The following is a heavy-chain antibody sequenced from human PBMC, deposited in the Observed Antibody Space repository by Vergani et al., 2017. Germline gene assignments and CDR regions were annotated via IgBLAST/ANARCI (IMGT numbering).Heavy chain of an antibody. Sequence: QVQLVESGGGLVKPGGSLRLSCAASGFTFSDYYMSWIRQAPGKGLEWVSYISSSSSYTNYADSVKGRFTISRDNAKNSLYLQMNRLRAEDTAVYYCARRFQQLFAFDIWGQGTMVTVSS. D-gene: IGHD6-13*01. CDR1: GFTFSDYY. CDR2: ISSSSSYT. CDR3: ARRFQQLFAFDI. V-gene: IGHV3-11*05. J-gene: IGHJ3*02.